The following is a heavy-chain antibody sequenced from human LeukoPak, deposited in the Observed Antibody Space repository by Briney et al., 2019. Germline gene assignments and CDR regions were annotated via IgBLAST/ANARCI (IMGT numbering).Heavy chain of an antibody. Sequence: GGSLRLSCAASGFTFSSYAMSWVRQAPGKGLEWVSAISGSGGSTYYADSVKGRFTISRDNSKNTLYLQMNSLRAEDTAVYYCAKDFPFKYSSSWYRSYWGQGTLVTVSS. CDR3: AKDFPFKYSSSWYRSY. CDR2: ISGSGGST. J-gene: IGHJ4*02. D-gene: IGHD6-13*01. CDR1: GFTFSSYA. V-gene: IGHV3-23*01.